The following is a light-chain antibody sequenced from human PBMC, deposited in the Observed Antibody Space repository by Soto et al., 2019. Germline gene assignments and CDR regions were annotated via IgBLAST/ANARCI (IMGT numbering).Light chain of an antibody. Sequence: DVQMTQSPSSLSASVGDRVTITCRASQGISNSLAWYQQRPGRVPNLLIYGASNLQSEVPSRFSGSGSGTDFTLTIRSLQPEDVATYYCQKYDSAARTFGQGTKVDIK. CDR2: GAS. V-gene: IGKV1-27*01. CDR3: QKYDSAART. J-gene: IGKJ1*01. CDR1: QGISNS.